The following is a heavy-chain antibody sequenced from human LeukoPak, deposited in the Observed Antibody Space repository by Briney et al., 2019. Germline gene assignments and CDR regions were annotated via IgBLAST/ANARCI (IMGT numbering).Heavy chain of an antibody. V-gene: IGHV3-23*01. CDR2: ISGSGGST. CDR3: AKEGDPRYYYDSSGYPPGY. D-gene: IGHD3-22*01. Sequence: GGSLRFSCAASGFTFSSYAMSWVRQAPGKGLEWVSAISGSGGSTYYADSVKGRFTISRDNSKNTLYLQMNSLRAEDTAVYYCAKEGDPRYYYDSSGYPPGYWGQGTLVTVSS. CDR1: GFTFSSYA. J-gene: IGHJ4*02.